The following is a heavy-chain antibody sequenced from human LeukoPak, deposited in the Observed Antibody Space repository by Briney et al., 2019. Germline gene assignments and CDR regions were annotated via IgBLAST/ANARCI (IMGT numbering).Heavy chain of an antibody. Sequence: QPGGSLRLSCAASGFTFSSYAMSWVRQAPGKGLEWASAISGSGGTTYYADSVKGRFTISRGNSKNTLYLQMNSLRAEDTAVYYCAKGKIFGVVMESTRWGQGTLVTVSS. CDR3: AKGKIFGVVMESTR. CDR2: ISGSGGTT. J-gene: IGHJ4*02. V-gene: IGHV3-23*01. CDR1: GFTFSSYA. D-gene: IGHD3-3*01.